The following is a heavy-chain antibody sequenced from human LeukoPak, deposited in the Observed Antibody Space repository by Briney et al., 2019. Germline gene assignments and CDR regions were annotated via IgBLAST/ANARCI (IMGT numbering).Heavy chain of an antibody. Sequence: GGSLRLSCAASGFTFSSYAMSWVRQTPGKGLEWVSAISGSGGSTYYADSVKGRFTISRDNSKNTLFLQMNNLRAEDTAVYYCAKVIRGYLVAFDIWGQGTLVTVSS. J-gene: IGHJ3*02. CDR3: AKVIRGYLVAFDI. D-gene: IGHD2-8*02. V-gene: IGHV3-23*01. CDR1: GFTFSSYA. CDR2: ISGSGGST.